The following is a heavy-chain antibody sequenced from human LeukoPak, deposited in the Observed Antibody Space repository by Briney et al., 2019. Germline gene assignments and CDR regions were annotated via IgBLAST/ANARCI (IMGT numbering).Heavy chain of an antibody. J-gene: IGHJ4*02. CDR2: INHSGST. V-gene: IGHV4-34*01. D-gene: IGHD2-2*03. CDR3: ARGRVDIVVVPAAMSRYFDY. CDR1: GGAFSGYY. Sequence: SETLSLTCAVYGGAFSGYYWSWIRQPPGKGLEWIGEINHSGSTNYNPSLKSRVTISVDTSKNQFSLRLSSVTAADTAVYYCARGRVDIVVVPAAMSRYFDYWGQGTLVTVSS.